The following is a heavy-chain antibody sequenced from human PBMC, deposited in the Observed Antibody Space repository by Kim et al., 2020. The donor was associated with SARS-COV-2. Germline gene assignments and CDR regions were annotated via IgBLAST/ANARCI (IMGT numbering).Heavy chain of an antibody. V-gene: IGHV1-3*01. CDR3: ARGAGGYAGYILDA. CDR1: GYTFTSCA. Sequence: ASVKVSCKTSGYTFTSCAIHWVRQAPGQGLEWMGCITGDNGDTRYSQKFQGRVTITRDTSATTFYMEMSSLTSEDTAVYYCARGAGGYAGYILDAWGQGT. CDR2: ITGDNGDT. D-gene: IGHD3-22*01. J-gene: IGHJ5*02.